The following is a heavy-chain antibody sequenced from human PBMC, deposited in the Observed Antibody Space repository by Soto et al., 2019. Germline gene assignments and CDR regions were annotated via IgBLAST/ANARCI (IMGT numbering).Heavy chain of an antibody. CDR2: IYRDGTT. V-gene: IGHV3-53*04. CDR3: ARDMRLVGFGEYDL. CDR1: GFTVSSYY. J-gene: IGHJ2*01. Sequence: EVQLEESGGALVLPGGSLRLSCAASGFTVSSYYMSWVRQAPGKGLEWVSLIYRDGTTYYGDSVKGRFTISRHNSQNTVYLQMNSLRPEYTAVYYCARDMRLVGFGEYDLWGRGTLVRVSS. D-gene: IGHD3-10*01.